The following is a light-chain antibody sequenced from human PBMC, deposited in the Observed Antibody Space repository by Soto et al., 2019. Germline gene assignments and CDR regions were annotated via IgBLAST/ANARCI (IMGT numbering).Light chain of an antibody. CDR3: QQYHSYPYT. CDR2: KAS. Sequence: DIQMTQSPSTLSASVGDRVTITCRASQSISSWLAWYQQKPGKAPKLLIYKASGLESGVPSRFSGSVSVTEFTLTISSLQPDDFATYYCQQYHSYPYTFGQATKLEIK. J-gene: IGKJ2*01. CDR1: QSISSW. V-gene: IGKV1-5*03.